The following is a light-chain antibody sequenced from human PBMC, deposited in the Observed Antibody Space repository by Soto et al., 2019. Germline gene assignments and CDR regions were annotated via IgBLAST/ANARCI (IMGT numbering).Light chain of an antibody. J-gene: IGKJ5*01. CDR3: MQGTNWPPIT. CDR2: KVS. V-gene: IGKV2-30*01. Sequence: DVVMTQSPLSLPVTLGQPASISCRSSQSLVYSDGNTYLNWFQQRPGQSPRRLMYKVSNRDSGVPDRFSGSGSGTDFTLKISRVEAEDVGVYYCMQGTNWPPITFGQGTRLELK. CDR1: QSLVYSDGNTY.